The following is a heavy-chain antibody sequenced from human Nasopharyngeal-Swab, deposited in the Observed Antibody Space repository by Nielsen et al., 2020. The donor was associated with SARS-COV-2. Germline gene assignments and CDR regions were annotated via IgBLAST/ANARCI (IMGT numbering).Heavy chain of an antibody. CDR3: ARHIRGNPFRAFDL. CDR2: IYHSGST. Sequence: SETLSLTCAVSGGSISSGGYSWSWIRQPPGKGLEWIGYIYHSGSTYYNPSLKSRVTISVDTSKNQFSLKLSSVTAADTAVYYCARHIRGNPFRAFDLWGQGTRVTVSS. D-gene: IGHD3-10*01. V-gene: IGHV4-30-2*03. CDR1: GGSISSGGYS. J-gene: IGHJ3*01.